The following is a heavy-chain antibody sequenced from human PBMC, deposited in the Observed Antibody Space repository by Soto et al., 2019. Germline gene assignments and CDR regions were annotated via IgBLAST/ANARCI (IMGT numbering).Heavy chain of an antibody. J-gene: IGHJ3*02. V-gene: IGHV1-69*02. CDR2: IIPILGIA. D-gene: IGHD3-22*01. CDR3: ASGNYYDSSGYYIPDAFDI. CDR1: GGTFSSYT. Sequence: QVQLVQSGAEVKKPGSSVKVSCKASGGTFSSYTISWVRQAPGQGLEWMGRIIPILGIANYAQKFQGRVTITADKSTSTAYMELSSLRFEDTAVYYCASGNYYDSSGYYIPDAFDIWGQGTMVTVSS.